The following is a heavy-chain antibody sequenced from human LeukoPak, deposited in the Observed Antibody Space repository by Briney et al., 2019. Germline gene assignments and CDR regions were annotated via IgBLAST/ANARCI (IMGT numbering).Heavy chain of an antibody. Sequence: GGSLRLSCVVSGFPVTNNHMSWVRQAPGKGLEWVAVISYDGSNKYYADSVKGRFTISRDNSKNTLYLQMNSLRAEDTAVYYCAKGKDYPNYWGQGTLVTVSS. J-gene: IGHJ4*02. D-gene: IGHD2-15*01. V-gene: IGHV3-30*18. CDR1: GFPVTNNH. CDR3: AKGKDYPNY. CDR2: ISYDGSNK.